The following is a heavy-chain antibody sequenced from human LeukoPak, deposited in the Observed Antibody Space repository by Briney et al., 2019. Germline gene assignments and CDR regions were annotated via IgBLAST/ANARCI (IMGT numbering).Heavy chain of an antibody. CDR1: NGSISSYH. D-gene: IGHD1-26*01. V-gene: IGHV4-4*09. CDR3: ARLRVSGSYLYYFDY. CDR2: ILTSGTT. Sequence: SETLSLTCTVSNGSISSYHWSWVRQPPGKGLEWIGYILTSGTTNYNPSLKSRLTISVDTSKNQFTLKLSSVTAADTAVYYCARLRVSGSYLYYFDYWGQGTLVTVSS. J-gene: IGHJ4*02.